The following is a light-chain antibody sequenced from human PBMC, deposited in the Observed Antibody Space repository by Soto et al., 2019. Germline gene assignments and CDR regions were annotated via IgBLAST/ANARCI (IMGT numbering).Light chain of an antibody. CDR1: QSIDSW. Sequence: DVQMTQSPSTLSASVGDRVTITCRASQSIDSWLAWYQQKPGKAPNLLIYKASTLETGVPSRFSGSGSGTEFTLTISSLQSDYFATYYCQQYNSYSSITFGQGTRLEIK. CDR2: KAS. J-gene: IGKJ5*01. CDR3: QQYNSYSSIT. V-gene: IGKV1-5*03.